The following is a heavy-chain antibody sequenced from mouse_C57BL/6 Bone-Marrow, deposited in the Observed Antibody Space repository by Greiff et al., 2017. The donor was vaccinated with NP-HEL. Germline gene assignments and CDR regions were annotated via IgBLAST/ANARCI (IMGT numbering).Heavy chain of an antibody. CDR3: ARGGNYGYDVDYFDY. V-gene: IGHV1-82*01. CDR2: IYPGDGDT. Sequence: VQVVESGPELVKPGASVKISCKASGYAFSSSWMNWVKQRPGKGLEWIGRIYPGDGDTNYNGKFKGKATLTADKSSSTAYMQLSSLTSEDSAVYFCARGGNYGYDVDYFDYWGQGTTLTVSS. D-gene: IGHD2-2*01. J-gene: IGHJ2*01. CDR1: GYAFSSSW.